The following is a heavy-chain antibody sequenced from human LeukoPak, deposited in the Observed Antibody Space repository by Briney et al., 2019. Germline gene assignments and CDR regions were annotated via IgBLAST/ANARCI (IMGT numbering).Heavy chain of an antibody. D-gene: IGHD3/OR15-3a*01. CDR3: ARDPWTLGYYGMDV. J-gene: IGHJ6*02. CDR2: INPNSGGT. Sequence: EASVKVSCKASGYTFTGYYMHWVRQAPGQGLEWMGWINPNSGGTNYAQKFQGRVTMTRDTSISTAYMELSRLRSDDTAVYYCARDPWTLGYYGMDVWGQGTTVTVSS. CDR1: GYTFTGYY. V-gene: IGHV1-2*02.